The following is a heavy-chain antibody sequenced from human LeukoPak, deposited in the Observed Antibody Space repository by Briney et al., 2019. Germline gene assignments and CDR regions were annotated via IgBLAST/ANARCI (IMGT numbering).Heavy chain of an antibody. CDR2: ISYDGSNK. CDR1: GFTFSSYA. J-gene: IGHJ4*02. V-gene: IGHV3-30*04. CDR3: ARDREGYNWNYGFDY. Sequence: PGGSLRLSCAASGFTFSSYAMHWVRQAPGKGLEWVAVISYDGSNKYYADSVKGRFTISRDNSKNTLYLQMNSLRAEDTAVYYCARDREGYNWNYGFDYWGQGTLVTVSS. D-gene: IGHD1-7*01.